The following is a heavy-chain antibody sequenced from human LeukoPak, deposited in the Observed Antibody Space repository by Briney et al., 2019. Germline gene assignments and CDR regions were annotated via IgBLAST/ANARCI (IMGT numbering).Heavy chain of an antibody. J-gene: IGHJ4*02. D-gene: IGHD5-18*01. CDR3: ARGLIQLWSRARAYFDY. V-gene: IGHV4-34*01. Sequence: ASLRLSCAASGFTFSSYAMSWVRQAPGKGLEWIREINHSGSTNYNPSLKSRVTISVDTSKNQFSLKLSSVTAADTAVYYCARGLIQLWSRARAYFDYWGQGTLVTVSS. CDR2: INHSGST. CDR1: GFTFSSYA.